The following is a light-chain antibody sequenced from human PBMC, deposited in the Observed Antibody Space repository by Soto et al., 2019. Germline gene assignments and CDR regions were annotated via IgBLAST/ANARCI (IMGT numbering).Light chain of an antibody. Sequence: DIQMTQSPSSLSASVGDRVTITGRASQSISTYLNWYQHKPGKAPRVVIYGVSSLQSGVPSRFGGSGSGTEFTLTISSLQPEDFATYYCHQSYSIPHTFGQGTRLEIK. V-gene: IGKV1-39*01. CDR3: HQSYSIPHT. CDR1: QSISTY. CDR2: GVS. J-gene: IGKJ5*01.